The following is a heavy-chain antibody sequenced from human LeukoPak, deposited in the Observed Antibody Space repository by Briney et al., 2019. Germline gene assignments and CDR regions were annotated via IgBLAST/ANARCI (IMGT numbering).Heavy chain of an antibody. Sequence: ASVKVSCKASGYTFTSYGISWVRQAPGQGLEWMGWISAYNGNTNYAQKLQGRVTMTTDTSTSTAYVELRSLRSDDTAVYYCARASAQLERPDYWGQGTLVTVSS. V-gene: IGHV1-18*01. CDR2: ISAYNGNT. CDR1: GYTFTSYG. CDR3: ARASAQLERPDY. J-gene: IGHJ4*02. D-gene: IGHD1-1*01.